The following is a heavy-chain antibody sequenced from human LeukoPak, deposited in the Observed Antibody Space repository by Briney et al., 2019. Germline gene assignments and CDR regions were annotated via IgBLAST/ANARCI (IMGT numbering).Heavy chain of an antibody. CDR2: IYYNGNT. CDR1: GGSISSYY. V-gene: IGHV4-59*08. CDR3: ARQTSLGFDI. Sequence: SQTLSLTCTVSGGSISSYYWSWIRQPPGKGLEWIGYIYYNGNTNYNPSLKSRVTVSIDTSKNQFSLKLTSVTAADTAVYYCARQTSLGFDIWGQGTMVTVSS. J-gene: IGHJ3*02.